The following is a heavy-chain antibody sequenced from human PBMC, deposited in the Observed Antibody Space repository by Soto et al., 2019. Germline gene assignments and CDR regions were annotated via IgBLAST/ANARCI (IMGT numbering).Heavy chain of an antibody. D-gene: IGHD2-15*01. V-gene: IGHV3-66*01. CDR3: ARTCSGGTCSCDY. CDR2: IYSGGST. J-gene: IGHJ4*02. Sequence: EVQLVESGGGLVQPGGSLRLSCAASGFTVSSNYMSWVRQAPGKGLEWVSVIYSGGSTYYADSVKGRFTISRDNSENTLYLQMNSLRAEDTAVYYCARTCSGGTCSCDYWGQGTLVTVSS. CDR1: GFTVSSNY.